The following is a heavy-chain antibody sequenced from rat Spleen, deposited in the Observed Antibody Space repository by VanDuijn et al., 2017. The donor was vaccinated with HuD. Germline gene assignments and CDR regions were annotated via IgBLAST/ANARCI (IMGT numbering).Heavy chain of an antibody. Sequence: EVQLVESGGGLVQPGRSMKLSCVASGFTFSDYYMAWVRQAPTEGLEWVAYISAGGGSTYYRDSVKGRFTISRDNAKSTLYLQMDSLRSEDTATYYCVRHGYGGYSGPFAYWGQGTLVTVSS. CDR1: GFTFSDYY. J-gene: IGHJ3*01. CDR2: ISAGGGST. V-gene: IGHV5-25*01. D-gene: IGHD1-11*01. CDR3: VRHGYGGYSGPFAY.